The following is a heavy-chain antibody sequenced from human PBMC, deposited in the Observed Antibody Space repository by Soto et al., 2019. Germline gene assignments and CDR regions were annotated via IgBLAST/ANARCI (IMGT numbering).Heavy chain of an antibody. J-gene: IGHJ5*02. D-gene: IGHD1-26*01. CDR3: ALGSAYLFDP. CDR1: CSTFTTTG. Sequence: GASVKVSCKEPCSTFTTTGTGWGGQAPGQGLEWMGGIIPMSGRTTYAQKFQDRVTITADKSTTTAYMELSSLRSEDTAVYYCALGSAYLFDPWGRGTLVTVSS. V-gene: IGHV1-69*06. CDR2: IIPMSGRT.